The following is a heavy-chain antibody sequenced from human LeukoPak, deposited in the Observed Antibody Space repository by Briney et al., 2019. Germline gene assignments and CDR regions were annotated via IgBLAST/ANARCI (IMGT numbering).Heavy chain of an antibody. V-gene: IGHV4-4*07. CDR3: ARQTCYSGRCYNYYHYGMDV. CDR1: GGSISSYY. J-gene: IGHJ6*02. Sequence: SETLSLTCTVSGGSISSYYWSWIRQPAGKGLEWIGRIYTSGSTNYNPSLKSRVTISVDTSKNQFSLKLSSVTAADTAVYYCARQTCYSGRCYNYYHYGMDVWGQGTTVTVSS. CDR2: IYTSGST. D-gene: IGHD1-26*01.